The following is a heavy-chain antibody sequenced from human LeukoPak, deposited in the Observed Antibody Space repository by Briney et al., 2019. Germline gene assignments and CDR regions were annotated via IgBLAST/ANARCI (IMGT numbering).Heavy chain of an antibody. D-gene: IGHD3-9*01. CDR1: GYTFTSYY. CDR2: INPSGGST. CDR3: ARGRASYDILTGYYYYMDV. J-gene: IGHJ6*03. Sequence: GASVKVSCKASGYTFTSYYMHWVRQAPGQGLEWMGIINPSGGSTSYAQKFQGRVTITRNTSISTAYMELSSLRSEDTAVYYCARGRASYDILTGYYYYMDVWGKGTMVTVSS. V-gene: IGHV1-46*01.